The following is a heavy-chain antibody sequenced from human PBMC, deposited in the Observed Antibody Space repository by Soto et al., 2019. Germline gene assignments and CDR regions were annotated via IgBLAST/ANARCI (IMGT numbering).Heavy chain of an antibody. V-gene: IGHV1-69*01. CDR1: GGILSNNA. CDR2: IVPILGTA. D-gene: IGHD2-2*01. J-gene: IGHJ6*02. CDR3: ARAVSTFLGVGMDV. Sequence: QVQLVQSGAEVKKPRSSVKVSCETSGGILSNNAISGVRQAPGQELEWLGGIVPILGTANYAVKLKGRVTISADEATSPAYMELRRLRPDDTAVYYCARAVSTFLGVGMDVWGLGTRVTVS.